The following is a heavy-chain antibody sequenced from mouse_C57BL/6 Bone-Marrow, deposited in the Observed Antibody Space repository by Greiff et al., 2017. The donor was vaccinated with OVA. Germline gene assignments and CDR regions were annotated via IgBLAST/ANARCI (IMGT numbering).Heavy chain of an antibody. D-gene: IGHD1-1*01. CDR2: INPSYGGT. CDR3: ARAREYYSGIFYYFDY. CDR1: GYTFTSYW. V-gene: IGHV1-53*01. J-gene: IGHJ2*01. Sequence: QVQLQQPGTELVKPGASVKLSCKASGYTFTSYWMHWVKQRPGQGLEWIGNINPSYGGTNYNEKFKSKATLTVDKSSSTAYMQLSSLTSEDSAVYYCARAREYYSGIFYYFDYWGQGTTLTVSS.